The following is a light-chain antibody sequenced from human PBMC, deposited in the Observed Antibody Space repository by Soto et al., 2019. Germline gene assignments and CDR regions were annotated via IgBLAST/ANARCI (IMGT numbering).Light chain of an antibody. V-gene: IGKV3-20*01. CDR1: QSIRSNS. CDR3: QQYTSPLT. J-gene: IGKJ4*01. Sequence: EDVLTQTLGSLSLSPGERATLSCRASQSIRSNSLAWYQQRPGQAPRLLIYAASSRATGIPDRFSGSGSGTDFTLTISRLEPEDSAVYYCQQYTSPLTFGGGTKVDI. CDR2: AAS.